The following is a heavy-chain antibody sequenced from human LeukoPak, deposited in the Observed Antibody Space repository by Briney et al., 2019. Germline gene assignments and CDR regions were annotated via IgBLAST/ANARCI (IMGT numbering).Heavy chain of an antibody. CDR3: ARRGATRVAFDI. CDR1: RFTFSSYA. V-gene: IGHV3-30*04. Sequence: GGSLRLSCAASRFTFSSYAMHWVRQAPGKGLEWVAVISYDGSNKYYAASVKGRFTISRDNAKNTLYLQMNSLRAEDTAVYYCARRGATRVAFDIWGQGTMVTVSS. D-gene: IGHD1-26*01. CDR2: ISYDGSNK. J-gene: IGHJ3*02.